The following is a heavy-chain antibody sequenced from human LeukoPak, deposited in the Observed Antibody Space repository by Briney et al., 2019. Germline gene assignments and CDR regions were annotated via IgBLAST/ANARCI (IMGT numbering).Heavy chain of an antibody. CDR2: IGTAGDI. D-gene: IGHD6-25*01. V-gene: IGHV3-13*01. CDR3: ARDRGRYYMDV. CDR1: GFTFSRYS. J-gene: IGHJ6*03. Sequence: GGSLRLSCAASGFTFSRYSMNWVRQAPGKGLEWVSGIGTAGDIYYPGSVKGRFTISRENAKNSLYLQMNSLRAGDTAVYYCARDRGRYYMDVWGKGTTVTISS.